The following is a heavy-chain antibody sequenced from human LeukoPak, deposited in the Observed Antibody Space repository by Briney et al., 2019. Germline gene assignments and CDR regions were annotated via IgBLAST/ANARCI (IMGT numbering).Heavy chain of an antibody. CDR2: IYYSGST. CDR3: GGVPGHYGDAGDY. CDR1: GGSLSSGDYY. D-gene: IGHD4-17*01. Sequence: PSETLSLTCTVSGGSLSSGDYYWSWIRQPPGKGLEWIGHIYYSGSTYYNPSLKSRVHISVDTSKNQFSLKLSSVTAADRAVYCCGGVPGHYGDAGDYWGQGTLVTVYS. J-gene: IGHJ4*02. V-gene: IGHV4-30-4*08.